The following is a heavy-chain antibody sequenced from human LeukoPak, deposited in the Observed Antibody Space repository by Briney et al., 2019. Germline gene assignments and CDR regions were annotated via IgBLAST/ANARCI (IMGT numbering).Heavy chain of an antibody. CDR1: GFTFSSYS. V-gene: IGHV3-53*01. J-gene: IGHJ4*02. CDR2: IYSDSST. Sequence: PGGSLRLSCAAFGFTFSSYSMNWVRQAPGKGLEWVSVIYSDSSTFYADSVKGRFTISRDNSKNTLYLQMNSLRAEDTAVYYCARGLIWYFDSWGQGTLVTVSS. CDR3: ARGLIWYFDS. D-gene: IGHD6-19*01.